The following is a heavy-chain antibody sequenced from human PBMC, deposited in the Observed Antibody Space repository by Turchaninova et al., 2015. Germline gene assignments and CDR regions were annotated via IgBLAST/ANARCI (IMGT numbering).Heavy chain of an antibody. J-gene: IGHJ4*02. CDR1: GVSCSGYA. CDR2: ISGSGGRT. CDR3: AKDFSPTGDYWSGPFPVDY. Sequence: SRALFFSASGVSCSGYATVWGPQDPGKGLDWVSDISGSGGRTYYADSVKGRFIISRDSSKNTLYLLMNSLRAEDTAVYYCAKDFSPTGDYWSGPFPVDYWGQGTLVTVSS. D-gene: IGHD3-3*01. V-gene: IGHV3-23*01.